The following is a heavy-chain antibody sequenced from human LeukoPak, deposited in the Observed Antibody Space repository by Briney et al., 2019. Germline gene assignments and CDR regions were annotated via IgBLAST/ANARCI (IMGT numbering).Heavy chain of an antibody. J-gene: IGHJ4*02. Sequence: SGPTLVNPTQTPTLTCTFSGFSLNTSGVGVGWIRQPPGKALEWLALIYWDDDKRYSPSLKSRLTITKDTSKNQVVLTMTNMDPVDTATYYCALLRDSGFPPGYFDYWGQGTLVTVSS. D-gene: IGHD5-12*01. V-gene: IGHV2-5*02. CDR3: ALLRDSGFPPGYFDY. CDR2: IYWDDDK. CDR1: GFSLNTSGVG.